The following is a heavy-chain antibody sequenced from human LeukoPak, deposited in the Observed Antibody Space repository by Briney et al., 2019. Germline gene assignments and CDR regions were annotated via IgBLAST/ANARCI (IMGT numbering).Heavy chain of an antibody. D-gene: IGHD3-16*02. J-gene: IGHJ4*02. CDR1: GGSFSGYY. Sequence: SETLSLTCAGYGGSFSGYYWSWIRQPPGKGLEWIGEINHSGSTNYDPSLKSRVTISVDTSQNQFSLKLSSVTAADTAVYYCARGVNYYDYVWGSYRLFDYWGQGTLVTVSS. V-gene: IGHV4-34*01. CDR3: ARGVNYYDYVWGSYRLFDY. CDR2: INHSGST.